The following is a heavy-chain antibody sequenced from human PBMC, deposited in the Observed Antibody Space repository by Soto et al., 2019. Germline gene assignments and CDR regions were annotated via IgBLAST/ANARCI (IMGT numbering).Heavy chain of an antibody. CDR3: VRDGTKTLRDWFDP. V-gene: IGHV4-4*07. J-gene: IGHJ5*02. CDR1: GASIRGFY. Sequence: QVQLQESGPGLVKPSETLSLTCTVSGASIRGFYWSWIRKSAGKGLEWIGRIYATGTTDYNPSLKSRVMMSVETSKKQFSLKLRSVTAADTAVYYCVRDGTKTLRDWFDPWGQGISVTVSS. CDR2: IYATGTT. D-gene: IGHD1-1*01.